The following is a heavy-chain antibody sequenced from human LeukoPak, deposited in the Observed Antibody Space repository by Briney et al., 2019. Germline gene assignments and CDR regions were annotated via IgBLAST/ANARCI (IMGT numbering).Heavy chain of an antibody. J-gene: IGHJ4*02. CDR1: GFTFSSYA. V-gene: IGHV3-23*01. CDR2: ISESGAIT. D-gene: IGHD3-9*01. CDR3: AVSVRFERVWHYFNN. Sequence: GGSLRLSCAVSGFTFSSYAMNWVRQAPGKGLKWVSGISESGAITHYADSVKGRFTISRDNSKTTVFLQMNSLRAEDTAVYHCAVSVRFERVWHYFNNWGQGTQVTVSS.